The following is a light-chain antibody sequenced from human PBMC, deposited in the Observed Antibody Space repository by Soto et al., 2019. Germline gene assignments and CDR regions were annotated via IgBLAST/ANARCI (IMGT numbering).Light chain of an antibody. Sequence: QSVLTQPPSVSAAPGQKVTISCFGSSSNIGNNYVSWYQQLPGTAPKLLIYENNKRPSGIPDRFSGSKSGTSATLGITGLQTGDEADYYCGTWDSSLSAHVFATGTKSPS. V-gene: IGLV1-51*02. CDR3: GTWDSSLSAHV. CDR1: SSNIGNNY. J-gene: IGLJ1*01. CDR2: ENN.